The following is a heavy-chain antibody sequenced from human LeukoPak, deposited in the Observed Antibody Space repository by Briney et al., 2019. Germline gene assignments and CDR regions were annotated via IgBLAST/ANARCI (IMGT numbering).Heavy chain of an antibody. Sequence: SETLSLTCAVSSESISSGNWWSWVRPPPGKGLEWIGQILPRGSITYNPSLESRVTISVDKSKNQFSLTLTSVTAADTAIYYCARVMGESWYFYMDVWGKGTTVTVSS. V-gene: IGHV4-4*02. J-gene: IGHJ6*03. CDR1: SESISSGNW. D-gene: IGHD3-16*01. CDR2: ILPRGSI. CDR3: ARVMGESWYFYMDV.